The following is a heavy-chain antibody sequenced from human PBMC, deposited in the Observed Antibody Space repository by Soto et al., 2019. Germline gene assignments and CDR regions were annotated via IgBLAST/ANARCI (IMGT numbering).Heavy chain of an antibody. D-gene: IGHD3-22*01. CDR2: IYPGDSNT. CDR1: GYSVTNYW. J-gene: IGHJ3*02. CDR3: SSYYYDSSGYFHI. V-gene: IGHV5-51*01. Sequence: GESLKISCKGSGYSVTNYWIGWVRQMPGKGLEWMGIIYPGDSNTRYSPSFQGQVTISADKSNSTAYLQWSSLKASDTAMYYCSSYYYDSSGYFHIWGQGTMVTVSS.